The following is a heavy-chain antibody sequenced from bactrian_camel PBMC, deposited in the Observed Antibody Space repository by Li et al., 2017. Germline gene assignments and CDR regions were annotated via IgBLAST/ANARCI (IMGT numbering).Heavy chain of an antibody. D-gene: IGHD2*01. J-gene: IGHJ4*01. CDR3: GTNKYCRGSACCNSDFSH. Sequence: VQLVESGGGLVQPGGSLRLSCAASGFASSTYVMYWVRQAPGKGLEWVSAINNGGGYTYYADSMKFRFTISRDNAKNTVYLQMNSLKPEDTAMYYCGTNKYCRGSACCNSDFSHWGQGTQVTVS. V-gene: IGHV3S40*01. CDR1: GFASSTYV. CDR2: INNGGGYT.